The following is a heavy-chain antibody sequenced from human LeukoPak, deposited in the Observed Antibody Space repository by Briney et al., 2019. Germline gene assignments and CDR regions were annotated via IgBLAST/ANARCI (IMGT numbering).Heavy chain of an antibody. CDR2: IRNNGGNT. Sequence: GGSLRLSCSASGFTFSSYAMYWVRQAPGKGLEYISAIRNNGGNTYYADSVKGRFTISRDNSKNTLYLQMNNLRAEDTALYYCAKNQGQWLVPVDYWGQGTLVTVSS. D-gene: IGHD6-19*01. CDR3: AKNQGQWLVPVDY. V-gene: IGHV3-64*04. CDR1: GFTFSSYA. J-gene: IGHJ4*02.